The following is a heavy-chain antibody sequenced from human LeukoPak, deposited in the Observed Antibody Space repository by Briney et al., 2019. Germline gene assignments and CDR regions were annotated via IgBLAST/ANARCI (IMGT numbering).Heavy chain of an antibody. Sequence: GGSLRLSCAASGFTFSDYSMNWVRQAPGKGLEWVAVISYDGSNKYYADSVKGRFTISRDNSKNTLYLQMDSLRAEDTAVYYCVNHDYGDYWGQGTLVTVSS. CDR3: VNHDYGDY. CDR2: ISYDGSNK. V-gene: IGHV3-30*18. CDR1: GFTFSDYS. J-gene: IGHJ4*02.